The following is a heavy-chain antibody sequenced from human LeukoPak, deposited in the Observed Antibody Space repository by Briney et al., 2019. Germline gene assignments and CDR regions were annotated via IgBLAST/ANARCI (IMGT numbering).Heavy chain of an antibody. CDR1: GFTFSNHG. CDR3: ARGPSGYHNT. V-gene: IGHV3-23*01. CDR2: VSPPGGGT. Sequence: PSGGSLRLSCAASGFTFSNHGMNWVRQAPGKGLEWLSGVSPPGGGTYYADSVKGRFTISRDNSKNTLYLQMNSLRAEDTAVYYCARGPSGYHNTGGQGTLVTVSS. J-gene: IGHJ4*02. D-gene: IGHD5-12*01.